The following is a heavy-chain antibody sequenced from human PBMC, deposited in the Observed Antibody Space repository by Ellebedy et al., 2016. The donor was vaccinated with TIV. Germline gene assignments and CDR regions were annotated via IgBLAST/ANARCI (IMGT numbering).Heavy chain of an antibody. CDR2: ISYDGSFT. D-gene: IGHD1-26*01. J-gene: IGHJ4*02. Sequence: GGSLRLXCVVSGFSFKTYLMHWVRQAPGKGLEWVAGISYDGSFTYYADSVRGRFAISRDNSKNTLNLQINSLRTNDTAVYFCARDLVGSHYNHWGQGTLVIVSS. CDR3: ARDLVGSHYNH. V-gene: IGHV3-30*09. CDR1: GFSFKTYL.